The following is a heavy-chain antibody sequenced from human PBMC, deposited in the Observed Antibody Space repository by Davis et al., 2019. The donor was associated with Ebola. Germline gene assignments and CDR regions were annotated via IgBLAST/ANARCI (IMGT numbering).Heavy chain of an antibody. V-gene: IGHV4-59*08. CDR1: GGSISSDY. CDR2: ISYSGST. J-gene: IGHJ2*01. CDR3: ARQVDTSSWYRISAEQWYFDL. Sequence: SETLSLTCTVSGGSISSDYWTWIRQPPGKGLEWIGYISYSGSTKYNPSLNSRVTISIDTSMNQFSLKITSVTAADTAVYYCARQVDTSSWYRISAEQWYFDLWGRGTLVSVSS. D-gene: IGHD6-13*01.